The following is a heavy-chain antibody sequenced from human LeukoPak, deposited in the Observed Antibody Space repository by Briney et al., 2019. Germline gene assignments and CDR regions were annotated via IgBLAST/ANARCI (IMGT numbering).Heavy chain of an antibody. Sequence: SETVSLSCAVYGGSFSGYYWSWIRQPPGKGLEWIGEINHSGSTNYNPSLKSRVTISVDTSKNQFSLKLSSVTAADTAVYYCARGIPSYSYGYRGGLNGMDVWGQGTTVTVSS. CDR1: GGSFSGYY. D-gene: IGHD5-18*01. V-gene: IGHV4-34*01. CDR2: INHSGST. CDR3: ARGIPSYSYGYRGGLNGMDV. J-gene: IGHJ6*02.